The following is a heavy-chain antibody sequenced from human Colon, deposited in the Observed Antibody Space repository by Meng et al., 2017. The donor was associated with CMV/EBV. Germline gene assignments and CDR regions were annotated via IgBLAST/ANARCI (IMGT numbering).Heavy chain of an antibody. CDR1: GFTFSSYG. Sequence: GESLKISCAASGFTFSSYGMHWVRQAPGKGLEWVALIRYDGSNKYYADSVKGRFTISRDNSKNTLYLQMNSLRAEDTAVYYCAKDGRRYSSSSLQFDYWGQGTLVTVSS. D-gene: IGHD6-13*01. J-gene: IGHJ4*02. V-gene: IGHV3-30*02. CDR3: AKDGRRYSSSSLQFDY. CDR2: IRYDGSNK.